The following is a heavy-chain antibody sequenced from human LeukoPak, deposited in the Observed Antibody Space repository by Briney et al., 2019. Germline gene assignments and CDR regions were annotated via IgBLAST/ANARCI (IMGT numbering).Heavy chain of an antibody. Sequence: PSETLSLTCAVYGGSFSGYYWSWIRQPPGKGLEWIGEINHSGSTNYNPSLKSRVTISVDTSKNQFSLKLSSVTAADTAVYYRARGGDLYGEVDYWGQGTLVTVSS. CDR2: INHSGST. J-gene: IGHJ4*02. V-gene: IGHV4-34*01. D-gene: IGHD4-17*01. CDR3: ARGGDLYGEVDY. CDR1: GGSFSGYY.